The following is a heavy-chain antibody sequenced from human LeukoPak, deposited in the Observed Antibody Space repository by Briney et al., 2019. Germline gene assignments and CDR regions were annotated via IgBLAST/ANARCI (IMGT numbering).Heavy chain of an antibody. V-gene: IGHV3-23*01. CDR1: GFTFNSYA. CDR3: AKPPAEYCTGGNCYLDS. D-gene: IGHD2-8*02. CDR2: ISGSGGST. Sequence: PGGSLRLSCAASGFTFNSYAMSWVRQAPGKGLEWVSAISGSGGSTYYADSVRGRFAISRDNSKNTLFLQMYSLRAEDTAVYYCAKPPAEYCTGGNCYLDSWGQGTLVTVSS. J-gene: IGHJ4*02.